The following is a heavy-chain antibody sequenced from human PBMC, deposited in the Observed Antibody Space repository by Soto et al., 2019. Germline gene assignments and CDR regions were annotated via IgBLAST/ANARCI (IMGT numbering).Heavy chain of an antibody. D-gene: IGHD2-15*01. Sequence: QSQTLSLTCAISGDSVSSNSAAWNWIRQSPSRGLEWLGRTYYRSKWYNDYAVSVKSRITINPDTSKNQFSLQLNSVTPEDTAVYYCASTFHSSYQYYYYYMDVWGKGTTVTVSS. CDR3: ASTFHSSYQYYYYYMDV. CDR1: GDSVSSNSAA. CDR2: TYYRSKWYN. V-gene: IGHV6-1*01. J-gene: IGHJ6*03.